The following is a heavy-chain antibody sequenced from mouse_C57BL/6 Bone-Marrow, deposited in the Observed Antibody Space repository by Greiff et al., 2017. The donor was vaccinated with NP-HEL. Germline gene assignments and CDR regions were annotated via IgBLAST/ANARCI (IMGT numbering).Heavy chain of an antibody. V-gene: IGHV1-50*01. CDR2: IDPSDSYT. D-gene: IGHD1-1*01. CDR1: GYTFTSYW. J-gene: IGHJ1*03. CDR3: ARSNSFYYYGSSYWYFDV. Sequence: QVQLQQPGAELVKPGASVKLSCKASGYTFTSYWMQWVKQRPGQGLEWIGEIDPSDSYTNYNQKFKGKATLTVDTSSSTAYMQLSSLTSEDSAVYYCARSNSFYYYGSSYWYFDVWGTGTTVTVSS.